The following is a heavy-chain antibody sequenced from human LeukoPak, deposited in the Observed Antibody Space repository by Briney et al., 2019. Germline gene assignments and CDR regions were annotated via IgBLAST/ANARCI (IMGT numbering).Heavy chain of an antibody. CDR3: ARLRLARGYYFDY. CDR2: IYYSGST. Sequence: SETLSLTCTVSGGSISSGDYYWSWIRQPPGKGLEWIGYIYYSGSTYYNPSLKSRVTISVDTSKNQFSLKLSSVTAADTAVYYCARLRLARGYYFDYWGQGTLVTVSS. D-gene: IGHD6-25*01. J-gene: IGHJ4*02. CDR1: GGSISSGDYY. V-gene: IGHV4-30-4*01.